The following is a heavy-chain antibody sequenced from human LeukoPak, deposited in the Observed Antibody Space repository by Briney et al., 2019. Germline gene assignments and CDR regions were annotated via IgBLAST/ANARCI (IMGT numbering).Heavy chain of an antibody. CDR3: ASMSITTHPFAL. CDR2: ISISSSYI. Sequence: GGSLRLSCAASGFTFSNYSWNWVRQAPGKGLEGVSSISISSSYIYYADSVKDRFTISRYNAKTSLYLQMNPLRGEAAAMYYCASMSITTHPFALWGQGTLVTVSS. J-gene: IGHJ4*02. V-gene: IGHV3-21*01. D-gene: IGHD1-20*01. CDR1: GFTFSNYS.